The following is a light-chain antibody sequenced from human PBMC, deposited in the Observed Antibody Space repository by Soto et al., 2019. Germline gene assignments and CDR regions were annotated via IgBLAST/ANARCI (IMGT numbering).Light chain of an antibody. CDR2: DVI. V-gene: IGLV2-14*03. Sequence: QSALTQPASVSGSPGQSITISCTGTSRDVGGYNFVCWYQQQPGKAPKLIIYDVINRPSGVSNRFSGSRSGNTASLTISGLQAEDEANYYCSSYTRSSTVPFGGGTKLTVL. J-gene: IGLJ2*01. CDR3: SSYTRSSTVP. CDR1: SRDVGGYNF.